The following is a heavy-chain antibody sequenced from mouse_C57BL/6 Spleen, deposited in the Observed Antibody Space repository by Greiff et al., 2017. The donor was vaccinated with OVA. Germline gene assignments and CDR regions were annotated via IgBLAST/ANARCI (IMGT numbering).Heavy chain of an antibody. CDR2: ISSGGDYI. CDR1: GFTFSSYA. D-gene: IGHD2-12*01. V-gene: IGHV5-9-1*02. CDR3: TRDRELRRGYWYCDV. Sequence: EVMLVESGEGLVKPGGSLKLSCAASGFTFSSYAMSWVRQTPEKRLEWVASISSGGDYIYYADTVKGRFTISRDNARNTLYLQMSSLKSEDTAMYYCTRDRELRRGYWYCDVWGTGTTVTVSS. J-gene: IGHJ1*03.